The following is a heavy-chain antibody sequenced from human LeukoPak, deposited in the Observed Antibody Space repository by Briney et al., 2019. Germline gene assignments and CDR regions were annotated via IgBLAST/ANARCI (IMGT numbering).Heavy chain of an antibody. J-gene: IGHJ4*02. CDR1: GASISSSNW. V-gene: IGHV4-4*02. D-gene: IGHD2-15*01. Sequence: SETLSLTCAVSGASISSSNWLSWVRQPPGKGLEWIGEIYHSGGTNYNPSLKSRVTISVDNSKNQFSLKMSSMTAADTAVYYCARAGWYTLDNWGQETLVTVSS. CDR2: IYHSGGT. CDR3: ARAGWYTLDN.